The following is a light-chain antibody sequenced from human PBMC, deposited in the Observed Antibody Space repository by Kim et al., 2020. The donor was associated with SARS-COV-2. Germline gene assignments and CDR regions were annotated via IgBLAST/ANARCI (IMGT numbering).Light chain of an antibody. Sequence: EIVLTQSPATLSLSPGERATLSCRASQSVSTSLAWYQHKPGQAPRLLIYDASNRATGIPARFSGSGSGTDFTLTISSLEPEDFAVYYCQQRSNWPPLTFGGGTKVDIK. CDR2: DAS. V-gene: IGKV3-11*01. CDR1: QSVSTS. CDR3: QQRSNWPPLT. J-gene: IGKJ4*01.